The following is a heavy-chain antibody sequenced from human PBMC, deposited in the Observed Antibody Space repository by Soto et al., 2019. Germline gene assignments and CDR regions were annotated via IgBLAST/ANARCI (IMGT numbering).Heavy chain of an antibody. CDR1: GFTFSSYG. D-gene: IGHD3-16*02. V-gene: IGHV3-30*18. Sequence: GGSLRLSCAASGFTFSSYGMHWVRQAPGKGLEWVAVISYDGSNKYYADSVKGRFTISRDNSKNTLYLQMNSLRAEDTAVYYCAKDLDAMITFGGVIVVDWGQGTLVTVSS. J-gene: IGHJ4*02. CDR2: ISYDGSNK. CDR3: AKDLDAMITFGGVIVVD.